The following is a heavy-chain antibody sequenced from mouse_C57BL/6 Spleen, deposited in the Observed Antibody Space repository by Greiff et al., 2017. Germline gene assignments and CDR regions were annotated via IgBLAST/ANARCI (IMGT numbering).Heavy chain of an antibody. J-gene: IGHJ4*01. CDR3: ARSSYGRNAMDY. V-gene: IGHV8-12*01. CDR2: IYWDDDK. Sequence: QVTLKESGPGILQSSQTLSLTCSFSGFSLSTSGMGVSWIRQPSGKGLEWLAHIYWDDDKRYNPSLKSRLTISKATSRNQVFLKITSVDTADTATYYCARSSYGRNAMDYWGQGTSVTVSS. D-gene: IGHD1-1*02. CDR1: GFSLSTSGMG.